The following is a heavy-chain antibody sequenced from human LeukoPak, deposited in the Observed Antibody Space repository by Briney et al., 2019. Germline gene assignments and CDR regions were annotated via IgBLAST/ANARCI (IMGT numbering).Heavy chain of an antibody. CDR2: IKEDGTAT. J-gene: IGHJ4*02. D-gene: IGHD3-10*01. CDR3: RVWIGETTSDH. CDR1: GFIYRNYW. Sequence: GGSLRLSREVSGFIYRNYWMMWLRQAPGKGLEWLANIKEDGTATNYVGSVKGRFTISRDNAKSTLFLQMNSLRVEDTAVYYCRVWIGETTSDHWGQGTLVTVSS. V-gene: IGHV3-7*01.